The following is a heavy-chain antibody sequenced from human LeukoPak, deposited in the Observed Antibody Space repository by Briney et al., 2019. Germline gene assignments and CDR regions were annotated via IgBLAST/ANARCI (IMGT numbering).Heavy chain of an antibody. J-gene: IGHJ4*02. CDR1: GFTFSSYE. Sequence: GGSLRLSCAASGFTFSSYEMNWVRQAPGKGLEWVSYINSAGSTIYYADSVKGRFTISRDNAKNSLYLQMNSLRAEDTAVYYCHLYDSGSRPPFNYWGQGTLVTVSS. D-gene: IGHD3-10*01. CDR3: HLYDSGSRPPFNY. CDR2: INSAGSTI. V-gene: IGHV3-48*03.